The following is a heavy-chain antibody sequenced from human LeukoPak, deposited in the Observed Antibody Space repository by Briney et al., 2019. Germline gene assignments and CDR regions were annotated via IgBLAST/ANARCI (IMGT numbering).Heavy chain of an antibody. CDR1: GGSISSSSSY. J-gene: IGHJ4*02. CDR3: AREAIVGATPFDY. D-gene: IGHD1-26*01. Sequence: SETLSLTRSVSGGSISSSSSYWGWIRQPPGKGLEWIGSIYYSGSSFDNPALKSRVTISVDTSKNQFSLKLSSVTAADTAVYYCAREAIVGATPFDYWGQGTLVTVSS. CDR2: IYYSGSS. V-gene: IGHV4-39*02.